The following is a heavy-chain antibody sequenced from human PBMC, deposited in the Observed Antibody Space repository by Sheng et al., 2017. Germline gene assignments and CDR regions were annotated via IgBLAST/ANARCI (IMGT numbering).Heavy chain of an antibody. D-gene: IGHD6-19*01. Sequence: QLQLQESGPGLVKPSETLSLTCTVSGGSISSSSYYWGWIRQPPGKGLEWIGSIYYSGSTYYNPSLKSRVTISVDTSKNQFSLKLSSVTAADTAVYYCARDPGVVAVAGTGFDYWGQGNAGHRLL. CDR2: IYYSGST. CDR1: GGSISSSSYY. V-gene: IGHV4-39*07. J-gene: IGHJ4*02. CDR3: ARDPGVVAVAGTGFDY.